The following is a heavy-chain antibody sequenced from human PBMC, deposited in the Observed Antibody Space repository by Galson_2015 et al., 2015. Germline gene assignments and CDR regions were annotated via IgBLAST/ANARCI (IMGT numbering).Heavy chain of an antibody. CDR2: ISNSGTS. CDR3: AGFYGSGSHTWFDP. V-gene: IGHV4-4*08. D-gene: IGHD3-10*01. J-gene: IGHJ5*02. Sequence: WIRQPPGKGLEWLGHISNSGTSNFNPSLQSRATISLDTSKNQFSLKLSSVTAADTAVYFCAGFYGSGSHTWFDPWGQGTLVTVSS.